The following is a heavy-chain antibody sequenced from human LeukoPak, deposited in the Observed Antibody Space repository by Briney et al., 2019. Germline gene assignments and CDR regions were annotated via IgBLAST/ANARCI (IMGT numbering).Heavy chain of an antibody. CDR2: INPSGGST. CDR3: ARGVHTFYYDRSGYQPYAFDI. CDR1: GYTFTSYG. D-gene: IGHD3-22*01. V-gene: IGHV1-46*01. J-gene: IGHJ3*02. Sequence: ASVKVSCKASGYTFTSYGISWVRQTPGQGLEWMGLINPSGGSTRYAQKFQGRVTMTRDTSTSTVYMELSSLRSEDTAVYYCARGVHTFYYDRSGYQPYAFDIWGQGTMVTISS.